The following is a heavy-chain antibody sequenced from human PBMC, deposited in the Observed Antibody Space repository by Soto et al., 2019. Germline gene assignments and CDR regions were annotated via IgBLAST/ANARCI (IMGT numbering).Heavy chain of an antibody. J-gene: IGHJ4*02. CDR3: AGEGGGVVGETSFDL. D-gene: IGHD1-26*01. CDR1: GITFRNYG. V-gene: IGHV3-30*03. CDR2: ASYDENDK. Sequence: QGQLVESGGGVVQPGRSLRLSCAASGITFRNYGMHWARQAPGKGLEWVAFASYDENDKYYVESVKGRFTISRDNSRNTLYLQINSLRSEDTAVYYCAGEGGGVVGETSFDLWGQGTLVIVSS.